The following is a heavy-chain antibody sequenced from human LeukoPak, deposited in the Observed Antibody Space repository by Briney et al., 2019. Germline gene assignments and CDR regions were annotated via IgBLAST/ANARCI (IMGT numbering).Heavy chain of an antibody. CDR3: ARHSGSGWQALGY. J-gene: IGHJ4*02. CDR2: TSYNGNT. CDR1: GYTFNNYG. Sequence: WASVTVSCKASGYTFNNYGISWVRQAPGRGREWMGWTSYNGNTNYTQKFQHRVTMTTDTSTTTAYMELRSLESDDTAVYYYARHSGSGWQALGYWGQGTLVTVSS. D-gene: IGHD6-19*01. V-gene: IGHV1-18*04.